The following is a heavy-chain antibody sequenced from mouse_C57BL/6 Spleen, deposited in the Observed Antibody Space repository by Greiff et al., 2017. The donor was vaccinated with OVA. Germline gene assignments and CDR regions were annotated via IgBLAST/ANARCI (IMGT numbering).Heavy chain of an antibody. J-gene: IGHJ1*03. CDR2: INYDGSST. Sequence: EVKLVESEGGLVQPGSSMKLSCTASGFTFSDYYMAWVRQVPEKGLEWVANINYDGSSTYYLDSLKSRFIISRDNAKNILYLQMSSLKSEDTATYYCARDRITTVGYFDVWGTGTTVTVSS. CDR1: GFTFSDYY. V-gene: IGHV5-16*01. CDR3: ARDRITTVGYFDV. D-gene: IGHD1-1*01.